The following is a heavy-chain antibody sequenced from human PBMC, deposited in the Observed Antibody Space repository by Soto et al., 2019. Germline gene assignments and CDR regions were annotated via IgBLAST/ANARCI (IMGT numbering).Heavy chain of an antibody. D-gene: IGHD3-3*02. CDR1: GDSISSSHW. CDR2: ISHSGST. CDR3: AARHFWSGPWTHTRLDS. Sequence: SESLSLTCAVSGDSISSSHWWNCVRQPPGKGLEWIGQISHSGSTNYNPSLTSRVTISVDKSKNHLSLKLTSVTAADTAVYYCAARHFWSGPWTHTRLDSWGQGTLVTVSS. J-gene: IGHJ4*02. V-gene: IGHV4-4*02.